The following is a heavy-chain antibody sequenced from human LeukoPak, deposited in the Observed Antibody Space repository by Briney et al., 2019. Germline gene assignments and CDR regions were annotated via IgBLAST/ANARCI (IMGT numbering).Heavy chain of an antibody. CDR3: ARALYSGHADLFDS. D-gene: IGHD5-12*01. Sequence: GGSLRFSCAVSGFPVSGTYMSWVRQAPGKGLEWVSVIYSGGDTYYSDSVKGRFAISRDTSKNTLYLQMNSLRAEDTAVYYCARALYSGHADLFDSWGQGTLVTVSS. J-gene: IGHJ4*02. V-gene: IGHV3-66*01. CDR2: IYSGGDT. CDR1: GFPVSGTY.